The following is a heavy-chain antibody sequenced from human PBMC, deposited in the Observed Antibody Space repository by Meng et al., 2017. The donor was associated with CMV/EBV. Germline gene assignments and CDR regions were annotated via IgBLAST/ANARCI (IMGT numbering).Heavy chain of an antibody. CDR3: AKDRRYYDSSGYFDY. J-gene: IGHJ4*02. V-gene: IGHV3-30*02. CDR1: GFTFSSYE. CDR2: IRYDGSNK. D-gene: IGHD3-22*01. Sequence: GESLKISCVASGFTFSSYEMYWVRQAPGKGLEWVAFIRYDGSNKYYADSVKGRFTISRDNSKNTLYLQMNSLRAEDTAVYYCAKDRRYYDSSGYFDYWGQGTLVTVSS.